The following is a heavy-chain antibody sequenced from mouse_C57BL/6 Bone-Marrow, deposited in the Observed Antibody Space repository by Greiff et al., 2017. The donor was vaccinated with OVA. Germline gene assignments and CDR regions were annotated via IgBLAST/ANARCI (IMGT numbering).Heavy chain of an antibody. CDR1: GFTFSDYY. Sequence: LVESGGGLVQPGGSLKLSCAASGFTFSDYYMYWVRQTPEKRLEWVAYISNGGGSTYYPDTVKGRFTISRDNAKNTLYLQMSRLKSEDTAMYYCARQPTVVARGYFDVWGTGTTVTVSS. CDR3: ARQPTVVARGYFDV. CDR2: ISNGGGST. J-gene: IGHJ1*03. D-gene: IGHD1-1*01. V-gene: IGHV5-12*01.